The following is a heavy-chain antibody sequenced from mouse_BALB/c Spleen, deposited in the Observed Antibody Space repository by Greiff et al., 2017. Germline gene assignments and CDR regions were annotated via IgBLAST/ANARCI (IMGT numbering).Heavy chain of an antibody. J-gene: IGHJ3*01. CDR2: IDTSDSYT. CDR1: GYTFTDYW. Sequence: QVQLQQPGAELVMPGASVKMSCKASGYTFTDYWMHWVKQRPGQGLEWIGAIDTSDSYTSYNQKFKGKATLTVDESSSTAYMQLSSLTSEDSAVYYCARGPAFAYWGQGTLVTVSA. CDR3: ARGPAFAY. V-gene: IGHV1-69*01.